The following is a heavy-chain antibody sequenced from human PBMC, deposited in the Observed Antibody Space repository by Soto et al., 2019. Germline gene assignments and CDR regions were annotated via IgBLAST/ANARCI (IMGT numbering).Heavy chain of an antibody. CDR3: ARGPRYSYPSSPFDY. CDR2: ITAGNGNT. Sequence: ASVKVSCKASGYSFISYAMHWVRQAPGQRLEWMGWITAGNGNTKYSQKFQGRVTITRDTSASTAYMELSSLRSEDTAVYYCARGPRYSYPSSPFDYWGQGTLVTVSS. CDR1: GYSFISYA. D-gene: IGHD5-18*01. J-gene: IGHJ4*02. V-gene: IGHV1-3*01.